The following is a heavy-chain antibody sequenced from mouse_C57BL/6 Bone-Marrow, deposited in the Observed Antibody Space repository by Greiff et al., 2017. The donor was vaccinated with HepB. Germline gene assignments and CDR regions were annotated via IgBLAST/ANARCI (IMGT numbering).Heavy chain of an antibody. CDR2: IDPSDSYP. CDR3: AREGDYYYGSSYGYAMDY. J-gene: IGHJ4*01. D-gene: IGHD1-1*01. V-gene: IGHV1-69*01. Sequence: QVQLQQPGAELVMPGASVKLSCKASGYTFTSYWMHWVKQRPGQGLEWIGEIDPSDSYPNYNEKFKSKATLTVDTYASTAYMQLSSLTSEDSAVYYGAREGDYYYGSSYGYAMDYWGQGTSVTVSS. CDR1: GYTFTSYW.